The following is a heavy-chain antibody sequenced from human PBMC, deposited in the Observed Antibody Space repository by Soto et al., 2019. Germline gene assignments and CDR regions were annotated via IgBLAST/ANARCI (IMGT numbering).Heavy chain of an antibody. CDR2: ISYDGSNK. D-gene: IGHD6-6*01. V-gene: IGHV3-30*03. CDR3: GSHSSSSPY. CDR1: GVTFSSYV. Sequence: QVQLVESGGGVVQPGRSLRLSCAASGVTFSSYVMHWVRQAPGKGLEWVAVISYDGSNKYYADSVKGRFTISRDNSKNTVYLQMNSLRAEDTAVYYCGSHSSSSPYWGQGTLVIFSS. J-gene: IGHJ4*02.